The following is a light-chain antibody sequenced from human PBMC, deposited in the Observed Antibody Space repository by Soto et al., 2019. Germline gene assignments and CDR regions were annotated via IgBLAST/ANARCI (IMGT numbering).Light chain of an antibody. CDR2: DAS. CDR1: EDISRW. CDR3: QQHENYPLT. Sequence: EIHRTQSPSKISSSVGDRVIITCRASEDISRWLAWYQQKPGRAPKLLIYDASSLQSGVPSRFSGSGSGTEFTLTISSLQPEDFATYYCQQHENYPLTFGRGTRLEIK. V-gene: IGKV1-5*01. J-gene: IGKJ5*01.